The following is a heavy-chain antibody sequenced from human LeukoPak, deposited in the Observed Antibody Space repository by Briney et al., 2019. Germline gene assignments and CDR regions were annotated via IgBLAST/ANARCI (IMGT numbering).Heavy chain of an antibody. Sequence: GRSLRLSCAASGFTFDDYAMHWVRQAPGKGLEWVLGISWNSGSIGYADSVKGRFTISRDNAKNSLYLQMNSLRAEDTALYYCAKDIQRIAAAGLTGYDYWGQGTLVTVSS. CDR3: AKDIQRIAAAGLTGYDY. V-gene: IGHV3-9*01. CDR1: GFTFDDYA. CDR2: ISWNSGSI. J-gene: IGHJ4*02. D-gene: IGHD6-13*01.